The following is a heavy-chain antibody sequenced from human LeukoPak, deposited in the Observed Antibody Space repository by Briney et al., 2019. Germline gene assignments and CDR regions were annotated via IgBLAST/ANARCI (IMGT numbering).Heavy chain of an antibody. CDR1: VFKFSDHY. J-gene: IGHJ6*02. CDR3: GRIAISANNGMDV. V-gene: IGHV3-72*01. Sequence: PVGALRLSCAASVFKFSDHYIDWVRQAPGEGREWVGRSRNKASNYTTEYAASVEGRFTISRDVSESSLYLQMNSLRTEDTAVYYCGRIAISANNGMDVWGQGTTVTVSS. CDR2: SRNKASNYTT. D-gene: IGHD1/OR15-1a*01.